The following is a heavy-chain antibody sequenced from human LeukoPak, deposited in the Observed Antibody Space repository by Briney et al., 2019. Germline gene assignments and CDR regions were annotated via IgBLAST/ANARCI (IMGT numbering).Heavy chain of an antibody. Sequence: GGSLRLSCAASGFTFSDYYMSWIRQPPGKGLEWVSYISSSGTTIYYPVSVSGRFTDSWDNAKNSLYLQMDSLSAENTADYYCASLRGVNRWGQGTLVTVSS. CDR2: ISSSGTTI. V-gene: IGHV3-11*01. CDR1: GFTFSDYY. J-gene: IGHJ4*02. CDR3: ASLRGVNR. D-gene: IGHD3-10*01.